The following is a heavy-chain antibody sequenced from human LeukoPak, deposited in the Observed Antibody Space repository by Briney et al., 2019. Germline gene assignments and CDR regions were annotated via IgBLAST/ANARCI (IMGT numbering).Heavy chain of an antibody. D-gene: IGHD3-10*01. CDR3: AKGYFGSGTESNFDY. J-gene: IGHJ4*02. CDR1: GFTFSSYD. V-gene: IGHV3-23*01. CDR2: ISGSGGST. Sequence: GGSLRLSCAASGFTFSSYDMNWVRQAPGKGLEWLSLISGSGGSTDYADSVKGRFTISRDNSKSILYLQIHSLRTDDTAVYFCAKGYFGSGTESNFDYWGQGTLVTVSS.